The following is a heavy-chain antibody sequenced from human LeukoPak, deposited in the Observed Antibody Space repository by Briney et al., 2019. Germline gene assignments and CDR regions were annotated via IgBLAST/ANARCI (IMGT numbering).Heavy chain of an antibody. Sequence: ASVKVSCKASGYTFTGYYMHWVRQAPGQGLEWMGWMNPHSGKTGYAQNFQGRVTMTRDTSISTAYMELSRLRSDDTAVYYCARTTYITSSDYWGQGTLLTVPS. CDR1: GYTFTGYY. V-gene: IGHV1-2*02. J-gene: IGHJ4*02. CDR3: ARTTYITSSDY. CDR2: MNPHSGKT. D-gene: IGHD6-6*01.